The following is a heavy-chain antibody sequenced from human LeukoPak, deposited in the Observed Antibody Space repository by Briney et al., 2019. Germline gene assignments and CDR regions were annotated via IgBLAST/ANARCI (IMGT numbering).Heavy chain of an antibody. J-gene: IGHJ4*02. CDR1: GFTFSSYW. CDR3: ARPSRRYFDWLLYSFDY. CDR2: IKQDGSEK. D-gene: IGHD3-9*01. V-gene: IGHV3-7*01. Sequence: GGSLRLSCAASGFTFSSYWMSWVRQAPGKGLEWVANIKQDGSEKYYVDSVKGRFTISRDNAKNSLYLQMNSLRAEDTAVYYCARPSRRYFDWLLYSFDYWGQGTLVTVSS.